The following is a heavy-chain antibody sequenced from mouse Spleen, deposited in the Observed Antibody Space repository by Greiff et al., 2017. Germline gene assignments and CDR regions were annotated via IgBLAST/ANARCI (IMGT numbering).Heavy chain of an antibody. D-gene: IGHD1-1*01. Sequence: EVKLQESGPELVKPGASVKISCKASGYSFTDYNMNWVKQSNGKSLEWIGVINPNYGTTSYNQKFKGKATLTVDQSSSTAYMQLNSLTSEDSAVYYCARGTATVVATRYFDVWGAGTTVTVSS. J-gene: IGHJ1*01. V-gene: IGHV1-39*01. CDR2: INPNYGTT. CDR1: GYSFTDYN. CDR3: ARGTATVVATRYFDV.